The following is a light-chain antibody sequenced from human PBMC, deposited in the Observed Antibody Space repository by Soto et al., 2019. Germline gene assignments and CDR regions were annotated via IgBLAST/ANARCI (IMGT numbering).Light chain of an antibody. V-gene: IGKV1-5*01. CDR1: QSIRHY. J-gene: IGKJ1*01. CDR2: CAS. Sequence: DIQMTQSPPTLSASVGDRVTITCRASQSIRHYLAWYQQMPGKAPKILIYCASTLQSGVPSRFSGSGSGTEFTLTISSLQPDDFGTYFCQHHNSYSQTFGQGTKVEIK. CDR3: QHHNSYSQT.